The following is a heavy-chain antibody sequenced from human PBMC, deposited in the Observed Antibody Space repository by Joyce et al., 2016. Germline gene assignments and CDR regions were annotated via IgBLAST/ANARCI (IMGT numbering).Heavy chain of an antibody. CDR3: ARRVVGVHYFDF. Sequence: QLQLQESGPGLVQPSGTLSLTCTVPGHSLSSNSYYWGWIRQPPGKGLEWVGTIHFNGDTYYNPSLKSRVTISEDTSRNQFSLTLHSVSAADTAVYYCARRVVGVHYFDFWGQGALVTVSS. CDR1: GHSLSSNSYY. V-gene: IGHV4-39*01. CDR2: IHFNGDT. J-gene: IGHJ4*02. D-gene: IGHD2-8*01.